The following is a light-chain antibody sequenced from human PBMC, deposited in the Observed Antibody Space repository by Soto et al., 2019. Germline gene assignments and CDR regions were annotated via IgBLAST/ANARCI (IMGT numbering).Light chain of an antibody. V-gene: IGKV3-15*01. CDR2: GAS. CDR1: QSVSST. Sequence: EIVLTQSPSTLSVSPGERATLSCRASQSVSSTLAWYQQKPGQAPRLLIYGASTRATGIPARFSGSGSGTEFTLTISSLQSEDFAFYYCQQYYDWPITFGQGTRLEIK. J-gene: IGKJ5*01. CDR3: QQYYDWPIT.